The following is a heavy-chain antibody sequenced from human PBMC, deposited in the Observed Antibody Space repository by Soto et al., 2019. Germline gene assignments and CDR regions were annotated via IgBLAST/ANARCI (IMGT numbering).Heavy chain of an antibody. J-gene: IGHJ5*02. V-gene: IGHV4-31*03. CDR3: ARESERDYDSSGPAYWFDP. Sequence: PSETLSLTCTVSGGSISSGGYDWSWIRQHPGKGLEWIGYIYYSGSTYYNPSLKSRVTISVDTSKNQFSLKLSSVTAADTAVYYCARESERDYDSSGPAYWFDPWGQGTLVTVSS. CDR1: GGSISSGGYD. CDR2: IYYSGST. D-gene: IGHD3-22*01.